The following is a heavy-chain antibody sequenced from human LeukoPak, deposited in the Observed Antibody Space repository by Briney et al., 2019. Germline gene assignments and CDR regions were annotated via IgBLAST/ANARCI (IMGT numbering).Heavy chain of an antibody. J-gene: IGHJ4*02. CDR2: IKEDGTRK. CDR1: GFTFSSYA. Sequence: GGSLRLSCAASGFTFSSYAMSWVRQAPGKGLDWVAHIKEDGTRKYYVDSVRGRFTISRDNAKNSLFLQMNSLRVEDTAVFYCVAWGSLVVWGQGTLVTVSS. CDR3: VAWGSLVV. D-gene: IGHD3-16*01. V-gene: IGHV3-7*01.